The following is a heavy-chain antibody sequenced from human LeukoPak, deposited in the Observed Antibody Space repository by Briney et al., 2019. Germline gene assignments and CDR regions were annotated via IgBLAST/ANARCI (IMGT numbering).Heavy chain of an antibody. Sequence: ASVKVSCKASGYTFTGYYMHWVRQAPGQGLEWMGWINPNSGGTNYAQKFQGRVTMTRDTSISTAYMELSRLRSDDTAVYYCASAGGSSIVVYYMDVWGKGTTVTVSS. CDR3: ASAGGSSIVVYYMDV. V-gene: IGHV1-2*02. J-gene: IGHJ6*03. D-gene: IGHD2-15*01. CDR2: INPNSGGT. CDR1: GYTFTGYY.